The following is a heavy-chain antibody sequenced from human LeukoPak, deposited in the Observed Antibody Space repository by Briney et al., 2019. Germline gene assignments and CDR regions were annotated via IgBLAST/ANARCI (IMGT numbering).Heavy chain of an antibody. Sequence: SETLSLTCTVSGGSVSSADYYWSWIRHPPGKALEWIGYIYHTGSNNYKYSLKSRVTISLDTSKNQFSLKLSSVTAADTAVYYCARVHSSSWYAFWDYWGQGTLVTVSS. CDR3: ARVHSSSWYAFWDY. V-gene: IGHV4-61*08. D-gene: IGHD6-13*01. J-gene: IGHJ4*02. CDR1: GGSVSSADYY. CDR2: IYHTGSN.